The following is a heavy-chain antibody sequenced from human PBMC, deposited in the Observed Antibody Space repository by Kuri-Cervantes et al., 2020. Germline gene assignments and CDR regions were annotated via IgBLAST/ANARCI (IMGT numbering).Heavy chain of an antibody. CDR2: ISYDGSNK. J-gene: IGHJ4*02. Sequence: GESLKISCAASGFTFSSYGMHWVRQAPGKGLEWVAVISYDGSNKYYADSVKGRFTISRDNSKNTLYLQMNSLRAEYTAVYYCAKDLMIVVEYYFDYWGQGTLVTVSS. V-gene: IGHV3-30*18. CDR3: AKDLMIVVEYYFDY. CDR1: GFTFSSYG. D-gene: IGHD3-22*01.